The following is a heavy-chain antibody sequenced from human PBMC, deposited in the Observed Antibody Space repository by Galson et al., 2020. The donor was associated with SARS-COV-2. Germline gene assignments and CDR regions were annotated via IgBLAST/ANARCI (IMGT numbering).Heavy chain of an antibody. V-gene: IGHV3-23*01. CDR2: ISGSGGST. CDR3: AKGAQWLVLGSYFDY. Sequence: GGSLRLSCAASGFTFSSYAMSWVRQAPGKGLEWVSAISGSGGSTYYADSVQGRFTISRDNSKNTLYLQMNSLRAEDTAVYYCAKGAQWLVLGSYFDYWGQGTLVTVSS. D-gene: IGHD6-19*01. CDR1: GFTFSSYA. J-gene: IGHJ4*02.